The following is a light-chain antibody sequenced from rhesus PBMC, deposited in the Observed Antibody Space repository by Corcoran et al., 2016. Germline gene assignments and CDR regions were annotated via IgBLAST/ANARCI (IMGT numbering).Light chain of an antibody. Sequence: DIQMTQSPSSLSASVGDRVTITCRASENVNNYLHWYQQKPRKTPKLLIYAASILQSGVPSRFSGSGAVTDYTFTISSLQREDVATYYCQHSYGTPFTFGPRTKLDIK. CDR2: AAS. V-gene: IGKV1-74*01. CDR1: ENVNNY. CDR3: QHSYGTPFT. J-gene: IGKJ3*01.